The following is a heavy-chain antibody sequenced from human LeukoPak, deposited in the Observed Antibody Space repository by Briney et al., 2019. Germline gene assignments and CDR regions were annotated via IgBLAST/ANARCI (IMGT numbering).Heavy chain of an antibody. CDR1: GFTFSSYA. J-gene: IGHJ4*02. D-gene: IGHD6-13*01. CDR2: ISYDGSNK. CDR3: ASGVIAAHDY. Sequence: GSLRLSCAASGFTFSSYAMHWVRQAPGKGLEWVAVISYDGSNKYYADSVKGRFTISRDNSKNTLYLQMNSLRAEDTAVYYCASGVIAAHDYWGQGTLVTVSS. V-gene: IGHV3-30-3*01.